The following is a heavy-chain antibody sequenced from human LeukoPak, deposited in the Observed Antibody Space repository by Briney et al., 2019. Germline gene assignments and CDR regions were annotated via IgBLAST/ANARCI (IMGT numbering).Heavy chain of an antibody. CDR3: AKGGAAVDNYWYFDL. Sequence: GGSLRLSCAASGLTFDDYAMHWVRQATGKGLEWVSGISWTTGNIAYADSVKGRFTISRDNAKNSLYLQMNTLRAEDTALYYCAKGGAAVDNYWYFDLWGRGTLVTVTS. V-gene: IGHV3-9*01. D-gene: IGHD6-13*01. J-gene: IGHJ2*01. CDR1: GLTFDDYA. CDR2: ISWTTGNI.